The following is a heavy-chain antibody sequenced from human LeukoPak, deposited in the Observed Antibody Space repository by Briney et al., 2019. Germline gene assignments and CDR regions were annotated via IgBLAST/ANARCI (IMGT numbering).Heavy chain of an antibody. CDR1: GGSISSYY. D-gene: IGHD3-10*01. CDR3: ARAPLAMVRGPRSGMDV. J-gene: IGHJ6*04. CDR2: IYYSGST. Sequence: SETLSLTCTVSGGSISSYYWSWIRQPPGKGLEWIGYIYYSGSTNYNPSLKSRVTISVDTSKNQFSLKLSSVTAADTAVYYCARAPLAMVRGPRSGMDVWGKGTTVTVSS. V-gene: IGHV4-59*01.